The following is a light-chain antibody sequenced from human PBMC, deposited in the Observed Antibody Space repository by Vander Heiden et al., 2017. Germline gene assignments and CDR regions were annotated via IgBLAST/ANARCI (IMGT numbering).Light chain of an antibody. J-gene: IGLJ3*02. V-gene: IGLV1-44*01. CDR2: SNN. Sequence: QSVLTQSPSASGTPGQRVTISCSGSSSNIGSNTVNWYQHLPGTAPKLLIYSNNQRPSGVPDRFSGSKSGTSASLAIRGLQSEDEAGYYCAAWDDSLNGPVFGGGTKLTVL. CDR1: SSNIGSNT. CDR3: AAWDDSLNGPV.